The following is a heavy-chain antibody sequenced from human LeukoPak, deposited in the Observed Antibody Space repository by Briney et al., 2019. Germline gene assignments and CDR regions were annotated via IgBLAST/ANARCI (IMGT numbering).Heavy chain of an antibody. CDR3: AREPTIAAAGTEEY. CDR1: GGTFSSYA. J-gene: IGHJ4*02. V-gene: IGHV1-69*01. Sequence: GSSVKVSCKASGGTFSSYAISWVRQAPGQGLEWMGGIIPIFGTANYAQKFRGRVTITADESTSTAYMELSSLRSEDTAVYYCAREPTIAAAGTEEYWGQGTLVTVSS. CDR2: IIPIFGTA. D-gene: IGHD6-13*01.